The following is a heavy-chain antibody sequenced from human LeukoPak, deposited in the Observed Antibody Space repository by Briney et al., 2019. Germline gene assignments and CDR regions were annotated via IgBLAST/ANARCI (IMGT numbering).Heavy chain of an antibody. CDR1: GFPFSLYG. Sequence: GGSLRLSCAASGFPFSLYGMQWVRQAPGKGLEWVAYLSYQGTAENYADSAKGRFTISRDNSKNTLYLQMSSLRAEDTALYYCAKKGADAYCGGGSCFDYWGQGTLVTVSS. D-gene: IGHD2-21*01. CDR2: LSYQGTAE. J-gene: IGHJ4*02. V-gene: IGHV3-30*18. CDR3: AKKGADAYCGGGSCFDY.